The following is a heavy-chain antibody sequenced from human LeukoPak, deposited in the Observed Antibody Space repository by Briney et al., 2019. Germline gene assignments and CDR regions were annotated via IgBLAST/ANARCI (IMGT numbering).Heavy chain of an antibody. V-gene: IGHV3-33*01. J-gene: IGHJ4*02. D-gene: IGHD3-22*01. CDR3: ARGDYYYDSSGYPDY. Sequence: PGGSLRLSCAASGFTFNYYGMHWVRQAPGKGLEWVAVIWYDGSNKYYADSVKGRFTISRDNSKNTLYLQMNSLRAEDTAVYYCARGDYYYDSSGYPDYWGQGTLVTVSS. CDR1: GFTFNYYG. CDR2: IWYDGSNK.